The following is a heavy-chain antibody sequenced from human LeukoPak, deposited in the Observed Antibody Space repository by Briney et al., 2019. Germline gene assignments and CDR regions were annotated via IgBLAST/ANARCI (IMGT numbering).Heavy chain of an antibody. V-gene: IGHV3-21*01. CDR3: ARDTMVRGLPIDY. D-gene: IGHD3-10*01. Sequence: AGGSLRLSCAASGFTFSSYSMNWVRQAPGKGLEWVSSIISSSSYIYYADSVKGRFTISRDNAKNSLYLQMNSLRAEDTAVYCCARDTMVRGLPIDYWGQGTLVTVSS. CDR1: GFTFSSYS. CDR2: IISSSSYI. J-gene: IGHJ4*02.